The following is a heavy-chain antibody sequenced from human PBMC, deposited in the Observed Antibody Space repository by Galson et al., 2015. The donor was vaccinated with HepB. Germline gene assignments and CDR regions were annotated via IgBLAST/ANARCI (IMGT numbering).Heavy chain of an antibody. Sequence: SLRLSCAASGFTFSSYWMSWVRQAPGKGLEWVANIKQDGSEKYYVDSVKGRFTISRNNAKDSLYLQMNSLRAEDTAVYYCARDYGDYDFWSGYYTGLNWFDPWGQGTLVTVSS. V-gene: IGHV3-7*01. D-gene: IGHD3-3*01. J-gene: IGHJ5*02. CDR1: GFTFSSYW. CDR3: ARDYGDYDFWSGYYTGLNWFDP. CDR2: IKQDGSEK.